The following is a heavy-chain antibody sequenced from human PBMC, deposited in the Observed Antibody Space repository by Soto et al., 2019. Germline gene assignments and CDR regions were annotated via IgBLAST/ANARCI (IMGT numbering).Heavy chain of an antibody. CDR3: EVTTGY. CDR2: VSPENSNA. CDR1: GYTFTDYD. J-gene: IGHJ4*02. D-gene: IGHD2-21*02. V-gene: IGHV1-8*01. Sequence: QVQVVQSRAEVKKPGASVKVSCKTSGYTFTDYDINWVRQAPGQGLEYMGWVSPENSNAGYAQQFRGRVSMTTNTIISTAYVELNDLRYEDTAVYCCEVTTGYWGQGTMVTVSS.